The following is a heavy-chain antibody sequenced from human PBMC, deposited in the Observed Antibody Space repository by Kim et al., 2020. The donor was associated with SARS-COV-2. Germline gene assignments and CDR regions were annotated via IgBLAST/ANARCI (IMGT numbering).Heavy chain of an antibody. V-gene: IGHV3-74*01. CDR2: INSDGSST. CDR3: ARDRAYYDILTGYTY. J-gene: IGHJ4*02. D-gene: IGHD3-9*01. Sequence: GGSLRLSCAASGFTFSSYWMHWVRQAPGKGLVWVSRINSDGSSTSYADSVKGRFTISRDNAKNTLYLQMNSLRAEDTAVYYCARDRAYYDILTGYTYWGQGTLVTVSS. CDR1: GFTFSSYW.